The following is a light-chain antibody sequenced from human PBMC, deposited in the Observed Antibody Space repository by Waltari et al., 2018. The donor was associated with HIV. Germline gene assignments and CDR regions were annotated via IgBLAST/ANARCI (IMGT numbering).Light chain of an antibody. Sequence: ISSWLTLYQQRPGAAPKLLIYASSTLQSGVPTRFSGGRSGANFTLTISSLQPEDFATYFCQQADGLPWTFGQGTKVEMK. J-gene: IGKJ1*01. V-gene: IGKV1-12*01. CDR2: ASS. CDR1: ISSW. CDR3: QQADGLPWT.